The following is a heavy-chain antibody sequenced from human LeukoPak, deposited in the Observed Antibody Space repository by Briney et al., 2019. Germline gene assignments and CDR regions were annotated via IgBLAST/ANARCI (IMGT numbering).Heavy chain of an antibody. Sequence: GGSLRLSCAASGFTFSSYGMSWVRQAPGKGLEGVSSISGSGGNVYYAGSVRGRFTISRDNSKNTVYLQMNSLRAEDTAVYYCAKDVRSSGYGRGFDPWGQGTLVTASS. CDR3: AKDVRSSGYGRGFDP. J-gene: IGHJ5*02. CDR2: ISGSGGNV. V-gene: IGHV3-23*01. CDR1: GFTFSSYG. D-gene: IGHD6-19*01.